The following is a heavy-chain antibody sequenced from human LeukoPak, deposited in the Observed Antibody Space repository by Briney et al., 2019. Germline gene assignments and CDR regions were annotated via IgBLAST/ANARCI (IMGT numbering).Heavy chain of an antibody. CDR2: IKSKTDGGTT. Sequence: GGSLRLSCAASGFTFDDYGMSWVRQAPGKGLEWVGRIKSKTDGGTTDYAAPVKGRFTISRDDSKNTLYLQMNSLKTEDTAVYYCTTGLLGGAFPLREYWGQGTLVTVSS. V-gene: IGHV3-15*01. CDR1: GFTFDDYG. J-gene: IGHJ4*02. CDR3: TTGLLGGAFPLREY. D-gene: IGHD3-16*01.